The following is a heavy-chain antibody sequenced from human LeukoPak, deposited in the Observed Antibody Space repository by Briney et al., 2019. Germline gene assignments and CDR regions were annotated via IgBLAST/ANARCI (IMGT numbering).Heavy chain of an antibody. J-gene: IGHJ3*02. CDR2: IIPIFGTA. Sequence: SVKVSCKASGATFSSNAINWVRQAPGQGLEWMGGIIPIFGTANYAEKFQGRVTIITDESTGTAYMELSSLRSEDTAVYFCARAQDIVVVPPAIISGAFDIWGQGTMVTVSS. CDR3: ARAQDIVVVPPAIISGAFDI. CDR1: GATFSSNA. D-gene: IGHD2-2*02. V-gene: IGHV1-69*05.